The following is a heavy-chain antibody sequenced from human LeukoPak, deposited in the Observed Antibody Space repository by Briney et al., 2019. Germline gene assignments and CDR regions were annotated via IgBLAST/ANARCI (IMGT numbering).Heavy chain of an antibody. V-gene: IGHV1-3*01. D-gene: IGHD2-2*01. J-gene: IGHJ6*04. CDR3: ARSPAYHRKMDV. CDR2: INAGNGDT. CDR1: GYTFTNYA. Sequence: ASVKVSCKASGYTFTNYATHWVRQAPGQRLEWMGWINAGNGDTKYSQKFQGRVTITRNTSISTAYMELSSLRSEDTAVYYCARSPAYHRKMDVWGKGTTVTVSS.